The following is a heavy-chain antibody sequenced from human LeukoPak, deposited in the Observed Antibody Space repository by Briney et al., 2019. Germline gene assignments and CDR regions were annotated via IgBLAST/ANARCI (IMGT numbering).Heavy chain of an antibody. V-gene: IGHV3-9*02. CDR1: GFTSDDYA. J-gene: IGHJ4*02. CDR2: ISWNSGSI. Sequence: GRSLRLSCAAPGFTSDDYAMHWVRQAPGKGLEWVSGISWNSGSIGYADSVKGRFTISRDNAKNSLYLQMNSLRAEDTALYYCARDYYDSSGYHFAYWGQGTLVTVSS. CDR3: ARDYYDSSGYHFAY. D-gene: IGHD3-22*01.